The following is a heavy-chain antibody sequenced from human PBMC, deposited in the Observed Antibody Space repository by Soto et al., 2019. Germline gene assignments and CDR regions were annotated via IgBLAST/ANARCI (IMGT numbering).Heavy chain of an antibody. CDR3: AKNQGVELVPLATVDWFDP. CDR2: ISGSGFKK. V-gene: IGHV3-23*01. J-gene: IGHJ5*02. CDR1: GFPFSMFA. Sequence: GSLRLSCTASGFPFSMFAMNWVRQAPGKGLEWVSGISGSGFKKYYADSVKGRFTISRDNSKSTVYLELNNLSAEDTAVYHCAKNQGVELVPLATVDWFDPWGQGSVVTVSS. D-gene: IGHD1-26*01.